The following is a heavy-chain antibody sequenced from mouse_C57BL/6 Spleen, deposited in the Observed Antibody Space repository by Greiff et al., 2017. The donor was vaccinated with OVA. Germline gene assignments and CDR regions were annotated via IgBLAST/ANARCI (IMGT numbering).Heavy chain of an antibody. Sequence: VQLQQPGAELVKPGASVKLSCKASGYTFTSYWMHWVKQRPGRGLEWIGRIDPNSGGTKYNEKFKSKATLTVDKPSSTAYMQLSTLTSEDSAVYYCARSPTVETAEGDYWGQGTTLTVSS. J-gene: IGHJ2*01. CDR1: GYTFTSYW. D-gene: IGHD1-1*01. V-gene: IGHV1-72*01. CDR3: ARSPTVETAEGDY. CDR2: IDPNSGGT.